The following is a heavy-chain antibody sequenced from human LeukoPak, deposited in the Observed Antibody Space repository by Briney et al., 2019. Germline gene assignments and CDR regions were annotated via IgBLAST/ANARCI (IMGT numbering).Heavy chain of an antibody. D-gene: IGHD5-18*01. CDR3: ARQGSSYGCLTCFDY. CDR1: GYSFTSYW. Sequence: PGESLKISCKGSGYSFTSYWIGWVRQMPGKGLEWMGIIYPGDSDTRYSPSFQGQVTISADKSISTAYLQWSSLKASDTAMYYCARQGSSYGCLTCFDYWGQGTLVTVSS. J-gene: IGHJ4*02. V-gene: IGHV5-51*01. CDR2: IYPGDSDT.